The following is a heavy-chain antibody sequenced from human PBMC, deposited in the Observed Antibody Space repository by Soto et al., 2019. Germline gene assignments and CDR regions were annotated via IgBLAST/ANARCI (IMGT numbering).Heavy chain of an antibody. Sequence: QVQLQESGPGLVKPSQTLSLTCTVSGGSINSGGYYWSWIRQHPGKGLEWIGYIYYSGSTYYNPSLKSRVTISVDTSKNQFSLKLSSVTAADTAVYYFARAHDSSGYYAYWGQGTLVTVSS. D-gene: IGHD3-22*01. CDR1: GGSINSGGYY. J-gene: IGHJ4*02. V-gene: IGHV4-31*03. CDR3: ARAHDSSGYYAY. CDR2: IYYSGST.